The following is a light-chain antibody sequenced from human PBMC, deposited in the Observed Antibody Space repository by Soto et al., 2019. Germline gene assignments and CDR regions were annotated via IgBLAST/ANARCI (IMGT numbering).Light chain of an antibody. CDR1: QSVSSN. CDR3: QQYNNWPPWT. Sequence: EIVMTQSPATLSVSPGERATLSCRASQSVSSNLAWYQQKPGQAPRLLIYGASTRATGIPARFNGSGSGTEFTLTISSLHSEDFAVYYCQQYNNWPPWTFGQGTKVEIK. J-gene: IGKJ1*01. CDR2: GAS. V-gene: IGKV3-15*01.